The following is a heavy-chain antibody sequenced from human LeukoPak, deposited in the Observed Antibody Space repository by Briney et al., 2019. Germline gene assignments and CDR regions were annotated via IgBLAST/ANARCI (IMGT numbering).Heavy chain of an antibody. J-gene: IGHJ4*02. Sequence: GGSLRLSCVVSGFTFSTYWMTWVRQAPGTGLERVASILIIGGQKYYVDSVKGSLTIYRDNAKNSLYLQMDSLRVEDTGMYYCARYFNSNGYASLRGDYWGQGTLVTLSS. CDR3: ARYFNSNGYASLRGDY. CDR2: ILIIGGQK. CDR1: GFTFSTYW. D-gene: IGHD2/OR15-2a*01. V-gene: IGHV3-7*01.